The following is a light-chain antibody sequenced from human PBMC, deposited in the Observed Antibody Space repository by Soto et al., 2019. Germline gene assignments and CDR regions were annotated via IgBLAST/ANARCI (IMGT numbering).Light chain of an antibody. V-gene: IGKV1-5*03. J-gene: IGKJ1*01. CDR1: QSISSW. CDR2: KAS. Sequence: DIQMTQSPSTLSASVGDRVSITCRASQSISSWLAWYQQKPGKAPKLLIYKASTLKSGVPARFSGSGSGTEFTLTISSLQSEDFAIYYCQQYNNWPRTFGQGTKVDI. CDR3: QQYNNWPRT.